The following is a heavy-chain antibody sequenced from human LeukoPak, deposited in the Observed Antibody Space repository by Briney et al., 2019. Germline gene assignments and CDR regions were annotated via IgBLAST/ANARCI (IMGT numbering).Heavy chain of an antibody. Sequence: GGSLILSCAASGFTVSSNYMSWVRQAPGKGLEWVSVIYSGGSTYYADSVKGRFTISRDNSKNTLYLQMNSLRAEDTAVYYCAREIIQLPGYFDYWGQGTLVTVSS. CDR1: GFTVSSNY. J-gene: IGHJ4*02. CDR3: AREIIQLPGYFDY. CDR2: IYSGGST. D-gene: IGHD5-18*01. V-gene: IGHV3-53*01.